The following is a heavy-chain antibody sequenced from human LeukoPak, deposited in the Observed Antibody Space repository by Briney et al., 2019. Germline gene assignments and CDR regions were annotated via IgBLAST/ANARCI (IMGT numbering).Heavy chain of an antibody. V-gene: IGHV4-39*02. CDR2: IYYSGST. Sequence: SETLSLTCTVSGGSISSSSYYWGWIRQPPGKGLEWIGSIYYSGSTYYNPSLKSRVTISVDTSKNLFSLKLSSVTAADTAVYYCARECEDIVVVVGNWFDPWGQGTLVTVSS. D-gene: IGHD2-15*01. CDR1: GGSISSSSYY. J-gene: IGHJ5*02. CDR3: ARECEDIVVVVGNWFDP.